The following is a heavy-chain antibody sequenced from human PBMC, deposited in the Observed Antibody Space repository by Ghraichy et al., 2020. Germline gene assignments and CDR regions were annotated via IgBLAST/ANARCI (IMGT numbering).Heavy chain of an antibody. CDR3: ARDVGGNSDY. J-gene: IGHJ4*02. Sequence: SQTLSLTCTVSGGSISSHSYYWGWIRQPPGKGLEWIGNIYHTGNTYYNPSLKSRITISVDTSKNQFSLKVSSVTAADTAVYYCARDVGGNSDYWGQGTRVTVSS. D-gene: IGHD4-23*01. CDR1: GGSISSHSYY. V-gene: IGHV4-39*07. CDR2: IYHTGNT.